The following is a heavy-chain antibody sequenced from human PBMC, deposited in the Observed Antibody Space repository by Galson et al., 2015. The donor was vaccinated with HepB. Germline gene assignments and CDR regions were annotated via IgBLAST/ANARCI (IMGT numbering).Heavy chain of an antibody. CDR1: GFTFSSFG. CDR3: AKEGGSYSHRSAFDF. Sequence: SLRLSCAASGFTFSSFGIHWVRQAPGKGLEWVAIISYDGRNKYYADSVKGRFTISRDNSKNTLYLQMSSLRAEDTAVYYCAKEGGSYSHRSAFDFWGQGTMVTVSS. J-gene: IGHJ3*01. V-gene: IGHV3-30*18. CDR2: ISYDGRNK. D-gene: IGHD1-26*01.